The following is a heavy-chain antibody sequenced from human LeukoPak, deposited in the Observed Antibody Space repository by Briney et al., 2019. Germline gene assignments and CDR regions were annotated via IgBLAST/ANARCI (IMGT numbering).Heavy chain of an antibody. CDR2: IYYSGST. CDR3: ARGSRDIVVVPAAKYYYYYYMDV. CDR1: GGSISSYY. Sequence: SETLSLTCTVSGGSISSYYWSWIWQPPGKGLECIGYIYYSGSTNYNPSLKSRVTISVDTSKNQFSLKLSSVTAADTAVYYCARGSRDIVVVPAAKYYYYYYMDVWGKGTTVTISS. D-gene: IGHD2-2*01. J-gene: IGHJ6*03. V-gene: IGHV4-59*01.